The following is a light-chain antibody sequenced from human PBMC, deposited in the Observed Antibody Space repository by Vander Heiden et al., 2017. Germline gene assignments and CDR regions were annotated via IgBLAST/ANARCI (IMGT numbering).Light chain of an antibody. CDR1: QSITTW. CDR2: DAS. J-gene: IGKJ1*01. CDR3: QQYSIDSPT. Sequence: DIQMTQSPSTLSASVGDRVTITCRASQSITTWLAWYQQKPRKAPKLLIYDASNLQSGVPSRFSGSGSGTDFSLTISSLQPDDFATYYCQQYSIDSPTFGQGTKVEI. V-gene: IGKV1-5*01.